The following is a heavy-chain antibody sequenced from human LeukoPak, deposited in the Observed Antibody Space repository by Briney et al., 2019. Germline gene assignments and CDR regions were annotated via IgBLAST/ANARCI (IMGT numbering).Heavy chain of an antibody. CDR3: ARGWYSSGWSLNWFDP. CDR1: GGSISSYY. CDR2: IYYSGST. V-gene: IGHV4-59*01. J-gene: IGHJ5*02. D-gene: IGHD6-19*01. Sequence: SETLSLTCTVSGGSISSYYWSWIRQPPGKGLEWIGYIYYSGSTNYSPSLKSRVTISVDTSKNQFSLKLSSVTAADTAVYYCARGWYSSGWSLNWFDPWGQGTLVTVSS.